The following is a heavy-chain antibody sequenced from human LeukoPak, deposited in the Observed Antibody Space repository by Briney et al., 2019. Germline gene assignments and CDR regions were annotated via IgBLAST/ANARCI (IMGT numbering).Heavy chain of an antibody. CDR3: ARRFCNRVECFYFDP. Sequence: GESLQISCKGSGYIFTNYWIAWVRQLPGKGLELMGIIYPGDSDTRYSPPFQGQVTISADKSISTAYLQWSSLKASDNAMYYCARRFCNRVECFYFDPWGQGALVTVSS. CDR1: GYIFTNYW. J-gene: IGHJ4*02. V-gene: IGHV5-51*01. CDR2: IYPGDSDT. D-gene: IGHD2-8*01.